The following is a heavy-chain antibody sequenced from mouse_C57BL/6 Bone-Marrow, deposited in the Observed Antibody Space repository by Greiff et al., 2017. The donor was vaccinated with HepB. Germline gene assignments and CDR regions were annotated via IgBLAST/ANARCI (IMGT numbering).Heavy chain of an antibody. D-gene: IGHD1-1*01. CDR2: IYPGDGDT. CDR1: GYAFSSSW. Sequence: QVQLQQSGPELVKPGASVKISCKASGYAFSSSWMNWVKQRPGKGLEWIGRIYPGDGDTNYNGKFKGKATLTADKSSSTAYMQLSSLTSEDSAVYFCAFTTVVRDFDYWGQGTTLKVSS. J-gene: IGHJ2*01. CDR3: AFTTVVRDFDY. V-gene: IGHV1-82*01.